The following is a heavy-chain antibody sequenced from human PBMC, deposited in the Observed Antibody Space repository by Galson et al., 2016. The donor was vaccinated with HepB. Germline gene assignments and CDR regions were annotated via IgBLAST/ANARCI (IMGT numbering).Heavy chain of an antibody. V-gene: IGHV6-1*01. CDR1: GDSVSSNSAA. CDR3: ARGGQLLDGGRRGYFFDF. Sequence: CAISGDSVSSNSAAWNWIRLSPSRGLEWLGRAYYRSRWYFDYAASVKSRMNINADTSKNQFSLHLTSVTPEDTSVYFCARGGQLLDGGRRGYFFDFWGQGTLITVSS. CDR2: AYYRSRWYF. D-gene: IGHD6-19*01. J-gene: IGHJ4*02.